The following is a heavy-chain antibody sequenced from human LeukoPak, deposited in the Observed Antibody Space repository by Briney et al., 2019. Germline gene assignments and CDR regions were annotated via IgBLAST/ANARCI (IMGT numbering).Heavy chain of an antibody. J-gene: IGHJ4*02. CDR3: ARDLTGTSRRISGYYDSSGYYGFDY. D-gene: IGHD3-22*01. CDR2: ISYDGSNK. CDR1: GFTFNSYA. V-gene: IGHV3-30*04. Sequence: RGSLRLSCAVSGFTFNSYAMHWVRQAPGKGLEWVAVISYDGSNKYYADSVKGRFTISRDNSKNTLYLQMNSLRAEDAAVYYCARDLTGTSRRISGYYDSSGYYGFDYWGQGTLVTVSS.